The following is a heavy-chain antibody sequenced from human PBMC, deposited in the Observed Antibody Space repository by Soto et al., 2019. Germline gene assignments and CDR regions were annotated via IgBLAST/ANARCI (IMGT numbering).Heavy chain of an antibody. Sequence: QLQLQESGPGLVKPSETLSLTCTVSGGPISSSGYYWGWIRQPPGTGREWIGSIYYSGSTYYTPSLKSRVTISVDTSRNQFSLKLSSVTAADTAVYYCASIVVVVAATLDYWGQGTLVTVSS. CDR2: IYYSGST. CDR1: GGPISSSGYY. V-gene: IGHV4-39*01. D-gene: IGHD2-15*01. J-gene: IGHJ4*02. CDR3: ASIVVVVAATLDY.